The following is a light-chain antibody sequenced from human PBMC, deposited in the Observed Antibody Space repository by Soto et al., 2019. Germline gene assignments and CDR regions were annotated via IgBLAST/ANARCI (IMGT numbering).Light chain of an antibody. CDR3: LLSYSGTQRV. CDR1: SSDIGGYNS. Sequence: QSVLTQSPSASGSPGQSVTISCTGTSSDIGGYNSVSWYQQHPGKAPKVMIYDVSKRPSGVPDRFSGSKSGNTASLTVSALQAEDEAHYYCLLSYSGTQRVFGAGTKVTVL. CDR2: DVS. V-gene: IGLV2-8*01. J-gene: IGLJ1*01.